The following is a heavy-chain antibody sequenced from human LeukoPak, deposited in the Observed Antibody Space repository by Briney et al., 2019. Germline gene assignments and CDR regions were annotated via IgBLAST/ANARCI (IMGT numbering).Heavy chain of an antibody. CDR3: ARAPRKIWFGEDYYYMDV. CDR2: IYYSGST. V-gene: IGHV4-59*01. J-gene: IGHJ6*03. CDR1: GGSISSYY. D-gene: IGHD3-10*01. Sequence: SETLSLTCTVSGGSISSYYWSWIRQPPGKGLEWIGYIYYSGSTNYNPSLKSRVTISVDTSKNQFSLKLSSVTAADTAVYYCARAPRKIWFGEDYYYMDVWGKGTTVTISS.